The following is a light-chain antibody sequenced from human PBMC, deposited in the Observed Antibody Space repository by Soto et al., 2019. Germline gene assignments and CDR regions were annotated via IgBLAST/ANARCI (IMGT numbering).Light chain of an antibody. CDR1: SSDVGSYNL. CDR2: EGS. Sequence: QSVLTQPASVSGSPGQSITISCTGTSSDVGSYNLVSWYQQHPGKAHKLMIYEGSKRPSGVSNRFSGSKSGNTASLTISGLQAEDEADYYCCSYAGSSTYVFGTGTKLTV. V-gene: IGLV2-23*01. CDR3: CSYAGSSTYV. J-gene: IGLJ1*01.